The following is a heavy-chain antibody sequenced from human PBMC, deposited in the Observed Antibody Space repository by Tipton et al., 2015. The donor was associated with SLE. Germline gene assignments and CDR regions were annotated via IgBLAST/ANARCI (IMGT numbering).Heavy chain of an antibody. V-gene: IGHV3-53*05. Sequence: LSLTCAASGFTVSSNYMSWVRQAPGKGLEWVSVIYSGGSTYYADSVKGRFTISRDNSKNTLYLQMNSLRAEDTAVYYCARDPDSSGFDYWGQGTLVTVSS. J-gene: IGHJ4*02. D-gene: IGHD3-22*01. CDR3: ARDPDSSGFDY. CDR1: GFTVSSNY. CDR2: IYSGGST.